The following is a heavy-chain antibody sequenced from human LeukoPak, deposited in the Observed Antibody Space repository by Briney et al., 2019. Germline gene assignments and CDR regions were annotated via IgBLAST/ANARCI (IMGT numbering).Heavy chain of an antibody. CDR2: LSGSGVTT. J-gene: IGHJ4*02. CDR3: ARGPGIAVY. CDR1: GFTFSSYW. Sequence: GGSLRLSCAASGFTFSSYWMSWVRQAPGRGLEWVSALSGSGVTTFYADSVKGRFTISRDNAKNSLYLQMNSLRAEDTAVYYCARGPGIAVYWGQGTLVTVSS. V-gene: IGHV3-21*01. D-gene: IGHD6-19*01.